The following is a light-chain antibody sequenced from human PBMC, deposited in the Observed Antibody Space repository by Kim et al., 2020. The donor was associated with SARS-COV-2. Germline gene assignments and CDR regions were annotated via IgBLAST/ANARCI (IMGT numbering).Light chain of an antibody. CDR2: GAS. CDR3: QQSSYSPRT. Sequence: SPGERATLSCRASQTVTKNYLAWFQQKPGQAPRLLIYGASSRATGIPDRFSGSGSGTDFILTINRLEPEDFAVYYCQQSSYSPRTFGQGTKVDIK. J-gene: IGKJ1*01. CDR1: QTVTKNY. V-gene: IGKV3-20*01.